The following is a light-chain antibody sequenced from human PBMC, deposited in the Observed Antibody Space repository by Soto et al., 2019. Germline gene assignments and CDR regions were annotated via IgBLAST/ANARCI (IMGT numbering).Light chain of an antibody. CDR1: QTVRNNY. V-gene: IGKV3-20*01. CDR2: DAS. CDR3: QQFSSYPLT. Sequence: EIVLTQSPGTLSLSPGERATLSCRASQTVRNNYLAWYQQKPGQAPRLLIYDASSRATGIPDRFSGGGSGTDFTLTISRLEPEDFAVYYCQQFSSYPLTFGGGTKVDFK. J-gene: IGKJ4*01.